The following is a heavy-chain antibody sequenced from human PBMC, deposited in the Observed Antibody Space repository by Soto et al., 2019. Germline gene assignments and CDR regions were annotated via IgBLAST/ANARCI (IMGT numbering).Heavy chain of an antibody. V-gene: IGHV4-30-4*08. CDR2: IYYSGTT. J-gene: IGHJ3*02. CDR3: AREANYYDSSGKSDAFDI. CDR1: GVSISTADYY. D-gene: IGHD3-22*01. Sequence: SETLSLTCTVTGVSISTADYYWSWIRQHPGKGLEWLGYIYYSGTTYYYPSLESRLTISVDTSKNQFSLKLSSVTAADTAVYYCAREANYYDSSGKSDAFDIWGQGTMVTVSS.